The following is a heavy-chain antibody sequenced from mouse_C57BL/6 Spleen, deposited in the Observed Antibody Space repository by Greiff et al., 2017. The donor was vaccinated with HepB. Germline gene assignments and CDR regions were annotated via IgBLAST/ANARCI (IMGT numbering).Heavy chain of an antibody. CDR3: ARLDYGSVYAMDY. D-gene: IGHD1-1*01. J-gene: IGHJ4*01. V-gene: IGHV1-75*01. Sequence: VKLMESGPELVKPGASVKISCKASGYTFTDYYINWVKQRPGQGLEWIGWIFPGSGSTYYNEKFKGKATLTVDKSSSTAYMLLSSLTSEDSAVYFCARLDYGSVYAMDYWGQGTSVTVSS. CDR2: IFPGSGST. CDR1: GYTFTDYY.